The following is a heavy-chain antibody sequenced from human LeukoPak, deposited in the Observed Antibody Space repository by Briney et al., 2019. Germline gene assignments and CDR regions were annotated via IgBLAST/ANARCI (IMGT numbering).Heavy chain of an antibody. J-gene: IGHJ4*02. CDR1: GYTFTSYG. CDR2: ISAYNGNT. CDR3: ARDKYYDSSGCYFSHPTVFDY. D-gene: IGHD3-22*01. V-gene: IGHV1-18*01. Sequence: GASVKVSCKASGYTFTSYGISWVRQAPGQGLEWMGWISAYNGNTNYAQKLQGRVTMTTDTSTSTAYMELRSLRSDDTAVYYCARDKYYDSSGCYFSHPTVFDYWGQGTLVTVSS.